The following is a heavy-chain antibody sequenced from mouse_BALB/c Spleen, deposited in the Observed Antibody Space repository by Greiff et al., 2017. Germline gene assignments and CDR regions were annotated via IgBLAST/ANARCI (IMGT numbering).Heavy chain of an antibody. J-gene: IGHJ3*01. CDR2: IWSGGST. V-gene: IGHV2-2*02. Sequence: VKLMESGPGLVQPSQSLSITCTVSGFSLTSYGVHWVRQSPGKGLEWLGVIWSGGSTDYNAAFISRLSISKDNSKSQVFFKMNSLQANDTAIYYCASDSSGYGAYWGQGTLVTVSA. CDR3: ASDSSGYGAY. D-gene: IGHD3-2*01. CDR1: GFSLTSYG.